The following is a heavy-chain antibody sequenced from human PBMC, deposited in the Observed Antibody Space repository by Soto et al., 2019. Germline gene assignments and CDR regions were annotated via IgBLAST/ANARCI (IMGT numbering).Heavy chain of an antibody. J-gene: IGHJ4*02. CDR3: ARLAVAGTHYFDN. CDR1: GFYFSDYY. V-gene: IGHV3-11*01. D-gene: IGHD6-19*01. Sequence: QVQLVESGGGFVKPGGSLRLSCAASGFYFSDYYMSWIRQAPGKGLECVSYITHSGSIIHYADSVKGRFTISRDNTKNSLYLQMNSLRAEDTAVYYCARLAVAGTHYFDNWGQGTLVTVSS. CDR2: ITHSGSII.